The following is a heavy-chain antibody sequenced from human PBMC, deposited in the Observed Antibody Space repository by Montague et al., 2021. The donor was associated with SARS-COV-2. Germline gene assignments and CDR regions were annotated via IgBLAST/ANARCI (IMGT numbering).Heavy chain of an antibody. J-gene: IGHJ3*01. CDR1: GGSVSSSTYL. CDR2: INYSGRT. D-gene: IGHD3-10*01. CDR3: ARTYGSGRGDAFDS. V-gene: IGHV4-39*01. Sequence: SETLSLTCTVSGGSVSSSTYLWGWIRQPPGKGLEWIGSINYSGRTHSKPSHMSRVTISVDTSKNQFSLKLTSVIAADMAIYYCARTYGSGRGDAFDSWGQGTMVIVST.